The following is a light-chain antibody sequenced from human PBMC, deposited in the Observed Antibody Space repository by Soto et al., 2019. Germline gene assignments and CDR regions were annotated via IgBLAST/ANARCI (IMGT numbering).Light chain of an antibody. CDR1: EDINRY. V-gene: IGKV1-33*01. J-gene: IGKJ4*01. CDR3: QQYDNVPLT. Sequence: DIQMTQSPSSLSASVGDRVTITCQASEDINRYLNWYQQKPGKAPRLLIYDISNLDVGIPSRFSGSGSGTEFTFTITSLQPEDVATYFCQQYDNVPLTFGEGTKVEIK. CDR2: DIS.